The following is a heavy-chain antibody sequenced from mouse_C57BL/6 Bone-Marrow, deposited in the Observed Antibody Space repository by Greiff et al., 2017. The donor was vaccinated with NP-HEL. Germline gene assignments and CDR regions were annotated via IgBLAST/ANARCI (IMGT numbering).Heavy chain of an antibody. CDR3: ARDGYWYFDV. CDR2: IYPRSGNT. CDR1: GYTFTSYG. Sequence: QVHVKQSGAELARPGASVKLSCKASGYTFTSYGISWVKQRTGQGLEWIGEIYPRSGNTYYNEKFKGKATLTADKSSSTAYMELRSLTSEDSAVYFCARDGYWYFDVWGTGTTVTVSS. D-gene: IGHD1-1*01. J-gene: IGHJ1*03. V-gene: IGHV1-81*01.